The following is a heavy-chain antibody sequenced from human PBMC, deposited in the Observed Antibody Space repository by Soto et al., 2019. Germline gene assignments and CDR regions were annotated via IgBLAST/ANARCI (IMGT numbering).Heavy chain of an antibody. CDR2: ISYDGTYK. CDR1: GLTFRNYC. V-gene: IGHV3-30*03. CDR3: ESNPMSAGVITYYYYYYGTDV. J-gene: IGHJ6*02. D-gene: IGHD3-16*02. Sequence: QVQLVESGGGVVQPGRSLRLSCVASGLTFRNYCMHWVRQAPGKGLEWVALISYDGTYKKYADSVRGRVTISTDNSKSTMYPQLNSLTAEDTAVYSCESNPMSAGVITYYYYYYGTDVWGQGTAVTVSS.